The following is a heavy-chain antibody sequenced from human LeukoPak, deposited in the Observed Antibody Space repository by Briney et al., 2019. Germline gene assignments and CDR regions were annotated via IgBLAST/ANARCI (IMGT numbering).Heavy chain of an antibody. V-gene: IGHV4-34*01. J-gene: IGHJ6*03. D-gene: IGHD6-6*01. Sequence: PSETLSLTCAVYGGSFSGYYWSWIRQPPGKGLEWIGEINHSGSTNYNPSLKSRVTISVDTSKNQFSLKLSSVTAADTAVYYCAREVPIEYSSSSGPPPYYYYYYMDVWGKGTTVTVSS. CDR1: GGSFSGYY. CDR3: AREVPIEYSSSSGPPPYYYYYYMDV. CDR2: INHSGST.